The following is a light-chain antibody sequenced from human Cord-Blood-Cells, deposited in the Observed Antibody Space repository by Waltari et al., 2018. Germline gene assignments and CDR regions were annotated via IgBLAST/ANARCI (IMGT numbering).Light chain of an antibody. CDR2: DVS. Sequence: QSALTQPRSVSGSPGQSVTISCTGTSSDVGGYHYVSWYQQHPSKAPKLIIYDVSKRPSGVPNRFSGSKPGNTASLTISGLQAEDEADYYCCSYAGSYTWVFGGGTKLTVL. J-gene: IGLJ3*02. V-gene: IGLV2-11*01. CDR3: CSYAGSYTWV. CDR1: SSDVGGYHY.